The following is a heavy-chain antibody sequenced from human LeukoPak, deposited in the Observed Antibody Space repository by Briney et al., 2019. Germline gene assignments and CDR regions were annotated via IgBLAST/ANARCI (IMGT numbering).Heavy chain of an antibody. D-gene: IGHD5-12*01. V-gene: IGHV4-39*07. J-gene: IGHJ4*02. Sequence: SETLSLTCSVSGGTISSSNHYWAWIRQPPGKGLEWIGSIYYSGSTYYNPSPKSRATISVDTSKNQFSLNLNSVTAADTAVYYSARRAILATIRIWGQGTLVTVSS. CDR3: ARRAILATIRI. CDR1: GGTISSSNHY. CDR2: IYYSGST.